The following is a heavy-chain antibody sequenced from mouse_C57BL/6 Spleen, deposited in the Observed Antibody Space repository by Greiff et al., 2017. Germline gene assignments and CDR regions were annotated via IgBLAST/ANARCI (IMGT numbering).Heavy chain of an antibody. J-gene: IGHJ1*03. D-gene: IGHD1-1*01. V-gene: IGHV1-55*01. CDR3: ARRGTTVVAHWYFDV. Sequence: QVQLQQPGAKLVKPGASVKMSCKASGYTFTSYWITWVKQRPGQGLEWIGDIYPGSGSTNYNEKFKSKATLTVDTSSSTAYMQLSSLTSEDSAVYYCARRGTTVVAHWYFDVWGTGTTVTVSS. CDR1: GYTFTSYW. CDR2: IYPGSGST.